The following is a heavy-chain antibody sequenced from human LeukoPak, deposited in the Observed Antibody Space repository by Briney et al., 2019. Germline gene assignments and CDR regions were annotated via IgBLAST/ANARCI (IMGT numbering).Heavy chain of an antibody. CDR3: ARGARDILTGYYIDY. D-gene: IGHD3-9*01. CDR1: GFTFSSYA. CDR2: ISYDGSNK. Sequence: GGSLRLSCAASGFTFSSYAMHWVRQAPGKGLEWVAVISYDGSNKYYADPVKGRFTISRDNSKNTLYLQMNSLRAEDTAVYYCARGARDILTGYYIDYWGQGTLVTVSS. V-gene: IGHV3-30*04. J-gene: IGHJ4*02.